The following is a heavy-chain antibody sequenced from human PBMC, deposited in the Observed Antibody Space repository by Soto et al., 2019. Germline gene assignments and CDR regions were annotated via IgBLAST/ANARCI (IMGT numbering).Heavy chain of an antibody. CDR2: ISGSGGST. J-gene: IGHJ4*02. CDR1: GLTFSSYA. D-gene: IGHD3-3*01. V-gene: IGHV3-23*01. Sequence: EVQLLESGGGLVQPGGSLRLSCAASGLTFSSYAMRWVRQAPGKGLEWVSAISGSGGSTYYADSVKGRFTISRDNSKSTLYLQMNSLRAEDTAVYYCANNDFWSGYLGYWGQGTLVTVSS. CDR3: ANNDFWSGYLGY.